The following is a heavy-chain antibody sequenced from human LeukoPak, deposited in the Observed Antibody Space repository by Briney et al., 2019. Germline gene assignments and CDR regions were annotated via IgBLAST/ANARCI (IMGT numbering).Heavy chain of an antibody. V-gene: IGHV3-23*01. D-gene: IGHD2-21*02. Sequence: GGSLRLSCAASGFTFSSYAMSWVRQAPGKGLEWVSAISGSGGSTYYADSVKGRFTISRDNSKNTLYLQMNSLRAEDTAVYYCARDPCGGDCYSAYWGQGTLVTVSS. CDR2: ISGSGGST. CDR1: GFTFSSYA. CDR3: ARDPCGGDCYSAY. J-gene: IGHJ4*02.